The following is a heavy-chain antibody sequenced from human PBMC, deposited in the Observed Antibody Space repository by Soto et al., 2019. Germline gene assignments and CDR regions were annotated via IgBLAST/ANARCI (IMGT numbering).Heavy chain of an antibody. J-gene: IGHJ4*02. D-gene: IGHD3-16*01. V-gene: IGHV4-30-2*02. CDR2: IYHSGST. CDR1: GGSISSGGYS. Sequence: SETLSLTCAVSGGSISSGGYSWSWIRQPPGKGLEWIGYIYHSGSTYYNPSLKSRVIISVDTSKNQFSLKLTSVTAADTAVYYCATRFYTSGDLFDSWAQGTPVPVSS. CDR3: ATRFYTSGDLFDS.